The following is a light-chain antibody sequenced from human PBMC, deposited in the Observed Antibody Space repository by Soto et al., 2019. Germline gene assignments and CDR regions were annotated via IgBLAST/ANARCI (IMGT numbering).Light chain of an antibody. V-gene: IGKV1-39*01. Sequence: DIQMTQSPSSLSASVGDRVTITCRASQIISSYLNWYQQKPGKAPKLLIYAASSLQSGVPSSFXXXXXXXXXXLXISSMQPEDFATYYCQQSYSTPITFGLGTRLEIK. CDR1: QIISSY. J-gene: IGKJ5*01. CDR3: QQSYSTPIT. CDR2: AAS.